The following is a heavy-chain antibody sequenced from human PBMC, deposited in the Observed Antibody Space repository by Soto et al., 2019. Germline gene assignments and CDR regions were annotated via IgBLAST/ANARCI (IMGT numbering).Heavy chain of an antibody. J-gene: IGHJ6*02. Sequence: QVQLVESGGGVVQPGRSLRLSCAASGFTFSSYAMHWVRQAPGKGLECVAVISYDGSNKYYADSVKGRFTISRDNSKNTLYLQMNSLRAEDTAVYYCAREMGYRDGMDVWGQGTTVTVSS. V-gene: IGHV3-30-3*01. CDR3: AREMGYRDGMDV. CDR1: GFTFSSYA. D-gene: IGHD5-18*01. CDR2: ISYDGSNK.